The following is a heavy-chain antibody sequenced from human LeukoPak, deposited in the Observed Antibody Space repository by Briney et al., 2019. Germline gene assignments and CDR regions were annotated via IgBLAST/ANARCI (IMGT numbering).Heavy chain of an antibody. Sequence: ASVKVSCKASGDSFTNYDINWVRQATGQGLEWMGWMNPNSGNIGYAQKFQGRLTMIRSTSINTSYMELRSLTSDDTAVYYCVRTAGIFWSGAYYFDSWGQGTLVTVSS. CDR1: GDSFTNYD. V-gene: IGHV1-8*01. D-gene: IGHD3-3*01. CDR3: VRTAGIFWSGAYYFDS. CDR2: MNPNSGNI. J-gene: IGHJ4*02.